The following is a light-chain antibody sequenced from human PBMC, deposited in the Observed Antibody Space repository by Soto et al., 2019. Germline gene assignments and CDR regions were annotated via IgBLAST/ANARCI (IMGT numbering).Light chain of an antibody. CDR3: QQYGGAPPIC. V-gene: IGKV3-20*01. J-gene: IGKJ5*01. Sequence: EIVLTQSPGTLSLSPGERATLSCRASQGVSRSYLAWYQQKPGQAPRLLVYGASSTATGIPDRFSGCGSGRDFALTISRVDPDECAVYYCQQYGGAPPICFGQGTRLEIK. CDR1: QGVSRSY. CDR2: GAS.